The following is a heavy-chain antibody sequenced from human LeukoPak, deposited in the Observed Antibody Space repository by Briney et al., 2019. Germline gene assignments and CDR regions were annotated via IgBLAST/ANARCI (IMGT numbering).Heavy chain of an antibody. CDR2: ISAYNGST. CDR3: AKVGEAAIHLDY. CDR1: GYTFTSYG. Sequence: ASVKVSCKASGYTFTSYGISWVRQAPGQGLEWMGWISAYNGSTNYAQKLQGRVTMTTDTSTSTAYMELRSLRSDDTAVYYCAKVGEAAIHLDYWGQGTLVTVSS. J-gene: IGHJ4*02. V-gene: IGHV1-18*01. D-gene: IGHD2-2*01.